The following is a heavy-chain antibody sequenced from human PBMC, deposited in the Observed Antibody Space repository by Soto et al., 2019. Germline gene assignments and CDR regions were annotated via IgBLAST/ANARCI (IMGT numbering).Heavy chain of an antibody. V-gene: IGHV4-59*01. CDR1: GGPISSYY. Sequence: SETLSLTCTVSGGPISSYYWSWIRQPPGKGLEWIGYIYYSGSTNYNPSLKSRVTISVDTSKNQFSLKLSSVTAADTAVYYCARGRGYYDILTGYYHYYYGMDVWGQGTTVTVSS. D-gene: IGHD3-9*01. CDR2: IYYSGST. J-gene: IGHJ6*02. CDR3: ARGRGYYDILTGYYHYYYGMDV.